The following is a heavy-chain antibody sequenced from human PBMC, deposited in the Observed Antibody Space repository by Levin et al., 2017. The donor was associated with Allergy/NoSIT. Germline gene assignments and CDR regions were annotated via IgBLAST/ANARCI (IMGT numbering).Heavy chain of an antibody. V-gene: IGHV4-4*07. D-gene: IGHD1-26*01. CDR3: ARETGELRSYFDY. J-gene: IGHJ4*02. CDR2: IYTSGST. CDR1: GGSISSYY. Sequence: GSLRLSCTVSGGSISSYYWSWIRQPAGKGLEWIGRIYTSGSTNYNPSLKSRVTMSVDTSKNQFSLKLSSVTAADTAVYYCARETGELRSYFDYWGQGTLVTVSS.